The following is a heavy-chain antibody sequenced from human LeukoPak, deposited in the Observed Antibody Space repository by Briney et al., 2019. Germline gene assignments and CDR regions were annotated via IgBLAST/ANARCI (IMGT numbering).Heavy chain of an antibody. V-gene: IGHV3-64*02. Sequence: GGSLRLSCAASGFTFSSFPMHWVRQAPGKGPESVSAITSSGGSTSYADSVKGRFTISRDNSQNTLYLQMGSLRAEDMAVYYCARVGPAGGFDSWGQGTLVTVSS. J-gene: IGHJ4*02. CDR2: ITSSGGST. D-gene: IGHD4-23*01. CDR3: ARVGPAGGFDS. CDR1: GFTFSSFP.